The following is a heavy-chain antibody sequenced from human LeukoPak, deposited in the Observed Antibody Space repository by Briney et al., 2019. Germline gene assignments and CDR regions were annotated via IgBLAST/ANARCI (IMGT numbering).Heavy chain of an antibody. D-gene: IGHD4-11*01. CDR1: GGSISDYY. CDR2: FYTSGST. CDR3: ARERDYSNAYVMDV. Sequence: SETLSLICTVSGGSISDYYWSWIRQPAGKGLEWIGRFYTSGSTNYSPSLKSRVTMSVDTSKNQFSPRLSSVTAADTAVYYCARERDYSNAYVMDVWGQGTTVTVSS. V-gene: IGHV4-4*07. J-gene: IGHJ6*02.